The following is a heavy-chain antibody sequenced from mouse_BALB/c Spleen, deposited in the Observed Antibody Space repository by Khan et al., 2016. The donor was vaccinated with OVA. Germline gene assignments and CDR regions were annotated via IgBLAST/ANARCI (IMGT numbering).Heavy chain of an antibody. J-gene: IGHJ2*01. CDR1: GYSITTDYA. CDR3: ARVYGGDFDY. CDR2: IRYSGNT. Sequence: EVQLQESGPGLVKPSQSLSLTCTVTGYSITTDYAWNWIRQFPGNKLEWMGFIRYSGNTKYNPSLKSRTSITRDTSKNQFFLQLKSVTTEDTARYYCARVYGGDFDYWGQGTTLTVAS. D-gene: IGHD1-1*01. V-gene: IGHV3-2*02.